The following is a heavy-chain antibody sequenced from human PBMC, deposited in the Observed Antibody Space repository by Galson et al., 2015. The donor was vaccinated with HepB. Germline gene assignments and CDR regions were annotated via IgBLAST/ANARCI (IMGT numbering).Heavy chain of an antibody. CDR2: INPSGGST. Sequence: SCKASGYTFTSYYMHWVRQAPGQGLEWMGIINPSGGSTSYAQKSQGRVTMTRDTSTSTVYMELSSLRSEDTAVYYCARDIVATIFNTYYYYYGMDVWGQGTTVTVSS. J-gene: IGHJ6*02. CDR3: ARDIVATIFNTYYYYYGMDV. D-gene: IGHD5-12*01. CDR1: GYTFTSYY. V-gene: IGHV1-46*01.